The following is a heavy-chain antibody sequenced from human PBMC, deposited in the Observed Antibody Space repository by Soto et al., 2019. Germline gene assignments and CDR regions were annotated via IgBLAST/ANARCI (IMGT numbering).Heavy chain of an antibody. D-gene: IGHD4-17*01. CDR2: ISGRGGST. CDR1: GFTFNNYA. Sequence: GGSLRLSCAASGFTFNNYAMSWVRQAPDKGLEWVSAISGRGGSTYYADSVKGRFTISRDNSKNTLFLQMNSLRAEDTAVYYCAKDSTVTTSLYGLDVWGQGTTVTVSS. V-gene: IGHV3-23*01. J-gene: IGHJ6*02. CDR3: AKDSTVTTSLYGLDV.